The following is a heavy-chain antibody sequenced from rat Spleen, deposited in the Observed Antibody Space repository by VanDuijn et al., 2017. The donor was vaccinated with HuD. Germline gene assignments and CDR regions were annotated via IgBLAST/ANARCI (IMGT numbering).Heavy chain of an antibody. J-gene: IGHJ3*01. V-gene: IGHV5-19*01. Sequence: EVQLVESGGGLVQPGRSLKLSCAASGFTFSNYGMHWIRQAPTKGLEWVASICPRGGSTYYRASVKGRFTIFRDNAKSTLYLQMDSLRSEHKATYYCATALRFNYGSPDWFAYWGQGTLVTVSS. D-gene: IGHD1-3*01. CDR3: ATALRFNYGSPDWFAY. CDR2: ICPRGGST. CDR1: GFTFSNYG.